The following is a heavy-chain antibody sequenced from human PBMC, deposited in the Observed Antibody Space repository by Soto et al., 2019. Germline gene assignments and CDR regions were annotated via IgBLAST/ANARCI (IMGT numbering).Heavy chain of an antibody. Sequence: EVQLLESGGGLVQHGGSLRLSCAASGFTFSNYAMTWVRQAPGKVLEWVSVITGSGGGTYFVDSVKGRFTISRDTSKNTLYLQMYSLRAEDTAVYYCANRPLTAAGFDYWGQGTLVTVSS. J-gene: IGHJ4*02. CDR1: GFTFSNYA. V-gene: IGHV3-23*01. CDR2: ITGSGGGT. CDR3: ANRPLTAAGFDY. D-gene: IGHD6-13*01.